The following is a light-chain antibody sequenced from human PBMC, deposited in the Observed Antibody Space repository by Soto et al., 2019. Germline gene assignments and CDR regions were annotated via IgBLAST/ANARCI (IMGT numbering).Light chain of an antibody. V-gene: IGKV3-15*01. CDR3: QQHGSSPIT. Sequence: EVVMTQSPATLSVSLGDRATLSCRASQSVSSNLAWYQQKPGQAPRLLIYGASTRATGIPARFSGSGSGTEFTLTISRLEPEDFAVYYCQQHGSSPITFGQGTRLEIK. J-gene: IGKJ5*01. CDR1: QSVSSN. CDR2: GAS.